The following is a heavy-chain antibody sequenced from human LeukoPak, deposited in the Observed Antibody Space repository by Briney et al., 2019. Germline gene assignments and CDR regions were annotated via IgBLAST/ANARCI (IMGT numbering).Heavy chain of an antibody. D-gene: IGHD3-22*01. CDR2: IYPGDSDT. CDR1: GYRFTSYW. V-gene: IGHV5-51*01. CDR3: ATRLVSSGQAFDY. J-gene: IGHJ4*02. Sequence: GESLKISCKGSGYRFTSYWIGWVRQMPGKGLEWMGIIYPGDSDTRYSPSFQGQVTISADKSISTAYLQWSSLEASDTAMYYCATRLVSSGQAFDYWGQGTLVTVSS.